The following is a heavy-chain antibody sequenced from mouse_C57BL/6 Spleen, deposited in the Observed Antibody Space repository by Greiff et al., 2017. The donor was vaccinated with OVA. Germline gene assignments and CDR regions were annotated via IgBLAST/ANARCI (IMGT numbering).Heavy chain of an antibody. J-gene: IGHJ4*01. D-gene: IGHD1-1*01. CDR1: GYTFTSYW. Sequence: VQLQQPGAELVRPGPSVKLSCKASGYTFTSYWMHWVKQRPGQGLEWIGVIDPSDSYTNYNQKFKGKATLTVDTSSSTAYMQLSSLTSEDSAVYYCARRGVVATDYAMDYWGQGTSVTVSS. CDR3: ARRGVVATDYAMDY. CDR2: IDPSDSYT. V-gene: IGHV1-59*01.